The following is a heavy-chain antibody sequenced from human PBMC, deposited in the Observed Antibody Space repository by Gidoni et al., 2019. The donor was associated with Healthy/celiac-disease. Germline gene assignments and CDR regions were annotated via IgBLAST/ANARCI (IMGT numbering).Heavy chain of an antibody. CDR1: GFTFDDYA. CDR2: ISGNSGSI. CDR3: AKGSRIVVVVADAFDI. Sequence: EVQLVESGGGLVQPGRSLSLSCAASGFTFDDYAMHWVRQAPGKGLEWVSGISGNSGSIGYADSVKGRFTISRDNAKNSLYLQMNSLRAEDTALYYCAKGSRIVVVVADAFDIWGQGTMVTVSS. V-gene: IGHV3-9*01. D-gene: IGHD2-15*01. J-gene: IGHJ3*02.